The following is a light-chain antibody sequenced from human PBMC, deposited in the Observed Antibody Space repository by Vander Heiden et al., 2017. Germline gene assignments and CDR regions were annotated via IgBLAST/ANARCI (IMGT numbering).Light chain of an antibody. J-gene: IGLJ3*02. Sequence: SSLTCTGHSSSVAYQGAAWLQPPQGHPTKLLSYRNHDRPSGISERFSASRYVHTAALTITGLQTEDAADYYCSAWDRSLNNWVFGGGTKLTVL. CDR2: RNH. V-gene: IGLV10-54*01. CDR3: SAWDRSLNNWV. CDR1: SSSVAYQG.